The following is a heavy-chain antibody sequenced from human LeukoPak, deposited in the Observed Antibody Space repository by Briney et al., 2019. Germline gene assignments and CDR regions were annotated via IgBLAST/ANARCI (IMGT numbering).Heavy chain of an antibody. CDR3: AKDHLGYCSSTSCYPFDP. V-gene: IGHV3-30*18. CDR2: ISYDGSNK. CDR1: GFTFSSYG. D-gene: IGHD2-2*01. Sequence: SGGSLRLSCAASGFTFSSYGMHWVRQAPGKGLEWVAVISYDGSNKYYADSVKGRFTISRDNSKNTLYLQMNSLRAEDTAVYYCAKDHLGYCSSTSCYPFDPWGQGTLVTVSS. J-gene: IGHJ5*02.